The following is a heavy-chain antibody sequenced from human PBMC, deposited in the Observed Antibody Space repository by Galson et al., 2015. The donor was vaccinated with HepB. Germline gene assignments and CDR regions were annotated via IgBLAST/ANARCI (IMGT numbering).Heavy chain of an antibody. Sequence: SLRLSCAASGFTFSSYGMHWVRQAPGKGLEWVAVIWYDGTNKYYADSVKGRFTISRDNSKNTLYLQMNSLRAEDTAVYYCARDFDYYDSSGYADYWGQGTLVTVSS. CDR3: ARDFDYYDSSGYADY. J-gene: IGHJ4*02. CDR2: IWYDGTNK. V-gene: IGHV3-33*01. D-gene: IGHD3-22*01. CDR1: GFTFSSYG.